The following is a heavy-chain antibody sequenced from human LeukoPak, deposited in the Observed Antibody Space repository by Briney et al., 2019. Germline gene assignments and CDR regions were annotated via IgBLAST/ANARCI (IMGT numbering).Heavy chain of an antibody. CDR2: ISGSGGST. D-gene: IGHD3-10*01. J-gene: IGHJ4*02. Sequence: PGGSLRLSCVVSGFTFSSFWMSWVRQAPGKGLEWVSAISGSGGSTYYADSVKGRFTISRDNSKNTLYLQMNSLRAEDTAVYYCAKDSPGSGSYIDYWGQGTLVTVSS. CDR1: GFTFSSFW. V-gene: IGHV3-23*01. CDR3: AKDSPGSGSYIDY.